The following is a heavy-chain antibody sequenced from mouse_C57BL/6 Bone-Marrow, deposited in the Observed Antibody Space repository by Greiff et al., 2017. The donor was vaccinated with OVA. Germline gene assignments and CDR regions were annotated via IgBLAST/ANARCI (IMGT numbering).Heavy chain of an antibody. D-gene: IGHD1-1*01. CDR3: TTIYYGSSGYAMDY. CDR1: GFNITAAY. Sequence: VQLQQSGAELVRPGASVKLSCTASGFNITAAYMHWVKQRPEQGLEWIGWIDPANGDTDYASKFPGKATITADTSSNTAYLQLSSLTSEDTAVYYGTTIYYGSSGYAMDYWGQGTSVTVSS. J-gene: IGHJ4*01. V-gene: IGHV14-4*01. CDR2: IDPANGDT.